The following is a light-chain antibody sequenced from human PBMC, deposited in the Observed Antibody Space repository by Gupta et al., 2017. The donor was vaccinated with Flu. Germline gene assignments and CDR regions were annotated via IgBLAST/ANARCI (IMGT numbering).Light chain of an antibody. J-gene: IGKJ1*01. CDR2: GAS. Sequence: EIVLTQSPGTLSLSPGERATLSCRASQSVTNSYLAWYQQKAGQAPRLLVFGASSRAPGTPPRFSGSGSGTDFTLTINRLEPEDFAVYYCQHFGASPRTFGQGTRVEIK. CDR3: QHFGASPRT. V-gene: IGKV3-20*01. CDR1: QSVTNSY.